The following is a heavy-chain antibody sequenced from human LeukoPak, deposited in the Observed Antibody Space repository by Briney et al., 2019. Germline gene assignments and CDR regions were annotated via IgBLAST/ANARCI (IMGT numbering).Heavy chain of an antibody. D-gene: IGHD3-10*01. V-gene: IGHV4-39*01. CDR2: IYYSGST. Sequence: PSETLSLTSTVSGGSISSSTYYWGWIRQPPGKGLEWIGSIYYSGSTYYNPSLKSRVTISVDTSKNQFSLKLSSVTAADTAVYYCARLWFGNWFDPWGQGTLVTVSS. CDR1: GGSISSSTYY. CDR3: ARLWFGNWFDP. J-gene: IGHJ5*02.